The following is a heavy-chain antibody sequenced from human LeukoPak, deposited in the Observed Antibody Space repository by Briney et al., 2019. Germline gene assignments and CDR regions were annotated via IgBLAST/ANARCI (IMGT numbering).Heavy chain of an antibody. CDR2: IVVGSGNT. CDR3: AAGGPGAKYSSGWYDYYYGMDV. J-gene: IGHJ6*02. CDR1: GFTFTSSA. D-gene: IGHD6-19*01. Sequence: GTSVKVSCKASGFTFTSSAMQWVRQARGQRLEWIGWIVVGSGNTNYAQKFQERVTITRDMSTSTAYMELSSLRSEDTAVYYCAAGGPGAKYSSGWYDYYYGMDVWGQGTTVTVSS. V-gene: IGHV1-58*02.